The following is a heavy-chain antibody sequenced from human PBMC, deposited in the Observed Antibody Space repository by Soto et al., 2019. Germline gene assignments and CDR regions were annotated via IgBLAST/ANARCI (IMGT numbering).Heavy chain of an antibody. J-gene: IGHJ4*02. V-gene: IGHV3-49*03. CDR3: TRDYSSGWPGY. CDR2: IRSKAYGGTT. Sequence: GGSLRLSCTASGFTFGDYAMSWFRQAPGKGLEWVGFIRSKAYGGTTEYAASVKGRFTISRDDSKSIAHLQMNSLKTEDTAVYYCTRDYSSGWPGYWGQGTLVTVSS. CDR1: GFTFGDYA. D-gene: IGHD6-19*01.